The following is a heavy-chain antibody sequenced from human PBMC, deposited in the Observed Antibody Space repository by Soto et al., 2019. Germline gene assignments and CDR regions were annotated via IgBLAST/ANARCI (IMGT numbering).Heavy chain of an antibody. CDR1: GYTFTSYH. Sequence: QVQLVQSGAEVKKPGASVKVSCKASGYTFTSYHMHWVRQAPGQGLEWMGIINPSDGSTSYAQQFQGRVTMTRDTSTSTVYMELSSLRSEDTAVYYCARGLTGTTGRFQHWGQGSLVTVSS. CDR2: INPSDGST. J-gene: IGHJ1*01. D-gene: IGHD1-20*01. CDR3: ARGLTGTTGRFQH. V-gene: IGHV1-46*01.